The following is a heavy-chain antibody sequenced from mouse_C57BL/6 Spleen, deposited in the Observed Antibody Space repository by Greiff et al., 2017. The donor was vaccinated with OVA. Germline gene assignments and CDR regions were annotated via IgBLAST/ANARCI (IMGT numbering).Heavy chain of an antibody. V-gene: IGHV1-82*01. Sequence: QVQLKQSGPELVKPRASVKTSCKASGYAFSSSWMNWVKQRPGKGLEWIGRIYPGDGDTNYNGKFKGKATLTADKSSSTAYMQLSSLTSEDSAVYFCARWEWGNYVEAMDYWGQGTSVTVSS. CDR2: IYPGDGDT. CDR1: GYAFSSSW. CDR3: ARWEWGNYVEAMDY. D-gene: IGHD2-1*01. J-gene: IGHJ4*01.